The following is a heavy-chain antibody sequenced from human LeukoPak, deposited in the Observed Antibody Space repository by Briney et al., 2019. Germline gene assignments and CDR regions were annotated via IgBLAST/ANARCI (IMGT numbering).Heavy chain of an antibody. Sequence: LTGGSLRLSCAASGFTFSSYWMHWVRQAPGKGLVWVSRINSDGSSTSYADSVKGRFTISRDNAKNTLYPQMNSLRAEDTAVYYCAKDLYLYYDILTGYYQFTGFDYWGQGTLVTVSS. CDR3: AKDLYLYYDILTGYYQFTGFDY. V-gene: IGHV3-74*01. CDR2: INSDGSST. CDR1: GFTFSSYW. D-gene: IGHD3-9*01. J-gene: IGHJ4*02.